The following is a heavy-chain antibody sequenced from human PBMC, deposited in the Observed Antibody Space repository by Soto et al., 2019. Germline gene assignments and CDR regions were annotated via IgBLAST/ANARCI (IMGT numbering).Heavy chain of an antibody. J-gene: IGHJ4*02. D-gene: IGHD3-10*01. V-gene: IGHV4-38-2*01. CDR2: ISHSGRA. CDR3: AIGRRFRLVGVPLDS. Sequence: SETLSLTCGVSGFSIQTSYFWGWIRQPPGKGLEWIGLISHSGRAISHPSFASRATISLDTTNNAFSLTLKSVTAADTAVYYCAIGRRFRLVGVPLDSWGQGTLVTVSS. CDR1: GFSIQTSYF.